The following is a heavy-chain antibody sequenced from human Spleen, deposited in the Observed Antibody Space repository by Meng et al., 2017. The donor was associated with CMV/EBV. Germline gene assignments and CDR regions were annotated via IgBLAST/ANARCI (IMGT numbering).Heavy chain of an antibody. V-gene: IGHV3-48*03. D-gene: IGHD3-3*01. CDR1: GFTFSSYE. Sequence: GESLKISCAASGFTFSSYEMNWVRQAPGKGLEWVSYISSSGSTIYYADSVKGRFTISRDNAKNSLYLQMNSLRAEDTAVYYCARALADFWSGYYTGHYYGMDVWGQGTTVTVSS. CDR2: ISSSGSTI. CDR3: ARALADFWSGYYTGHYYGMDV. J-gene: IGHJ6*02.